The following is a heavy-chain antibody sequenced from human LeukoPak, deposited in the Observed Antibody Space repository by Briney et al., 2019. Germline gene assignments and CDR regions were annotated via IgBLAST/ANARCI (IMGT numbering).Heavy chain of an antibody. D-gene: IGHD1-26*01. Sequence: PEGCLTPSCAASGFTVSRFGMHWVRQAPGEGPQWVAVISYDGSDEDYADSVKGRFTISGDNSRNTLYLQMNSLKSEDSAVYYCAKDAPSWEYYFDSWGQGTLVTVSS. J-gene: IGHJ4*02. CDR2: ISYDGSDE. CDR1: GFTVSRFG. V-gene: IGHV3-30*18. CDR3: AKDAPSWEYYFDS.